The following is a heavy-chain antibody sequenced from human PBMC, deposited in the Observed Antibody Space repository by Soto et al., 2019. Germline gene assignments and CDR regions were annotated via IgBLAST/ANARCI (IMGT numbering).Heavy chain of an antibody. CDR1: XXXXSSYW. V-gene: IGHV3-7*01. CDR2: IKPDGSDK. CDR3: XGANY. J-gene: IGHJ4*02. Sequence: EVQVVESGGGLAQPGGSLRLSXXXXXXXXSSYWMTWLRQAPGKGLEWVANIKPDGSDKWHVDSVKGRFTISRDNAKNSLYLQXXXXXXXXXXXXXXXGANYWGQGILVTVSS.